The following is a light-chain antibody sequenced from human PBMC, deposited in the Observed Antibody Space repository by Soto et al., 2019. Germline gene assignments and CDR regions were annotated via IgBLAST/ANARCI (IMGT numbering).Light chain of an antibody. Sequence: DIQMTQSPSSLFASVGDRVTITCRASQGISSWLAWYQQKPEKAPKSLSYAASSLQSGVPSRFSGSGSGTDFTLTISRLQPEDFATYYCQQYKSYPLTFGGGTKVEIK. CDR1: QGISSW. CDR3: QQYKSYPLT. J-gene: IGKJ4*01. V-gene: IGKV1D-16*01. CDR2: AAS.